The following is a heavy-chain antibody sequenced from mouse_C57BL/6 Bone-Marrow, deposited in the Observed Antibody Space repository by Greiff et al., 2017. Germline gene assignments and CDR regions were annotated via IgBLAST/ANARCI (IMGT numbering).Heavy chain of an antibody. CDR2: ISNGGGST. D-gene: IGHD1-1*02. V-gene: IGHV5-12*01. Sequence: EVKLVESGGGLVQPGGSLKLSCAASGFTFSDYYMYWVRQTPEKRLEWVAYISNGGGSTYYPDTVKGRFTISRDNAKNTLYLQMSRLKSEDTAMYYCARQGGQSYFDYWGQGTTLTVSS. CDR3: ARQGGQSYFDY. J-gene: IGHJ2*01. CDR1: GFTFSDYY.